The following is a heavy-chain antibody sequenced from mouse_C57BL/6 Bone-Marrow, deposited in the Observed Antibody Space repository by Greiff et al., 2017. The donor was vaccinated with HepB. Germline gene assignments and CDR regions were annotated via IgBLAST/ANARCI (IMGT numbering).Heavy chain of an antibody. V-gene: IGHV5-4*01. CDR3: ARDPNYGSSWAWFAY. CDR2: ISDGGSYT. Sequence: EVKVVDSGGGLVKPGGSLKLSCAASGFTFSSYAMSWVRQTPEKRLEWVATISDGGSYTYYPDNVKGRFTISRDNAKNNLYLQMSHLKSEDTAMYYCARDPNYGSSWAWFAYWGQGTLVTVSA. CDR1: GFTFSSYA. D-gene: IGHD1-1*01. J-gene: IGHJ3*01.